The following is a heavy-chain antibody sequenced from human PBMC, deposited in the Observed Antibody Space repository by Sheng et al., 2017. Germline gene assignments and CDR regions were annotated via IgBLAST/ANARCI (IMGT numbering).Heavy chain of an antibody. D-gene: IGHD6-19*01. V-gene: IGHV4-34*01. CDR2: INHSGST. CDR1: GGSFSGYY. J-gene: IGHJ4*02. Sequence: QVQLQQWGAGLLKPSETLSLTCAVYGGSFSGYYWSWIRQPPGKGLEWIGEINHSGSTNYNPSLKSRVTISVDTSKNQFSLKLSSVTAADTAVYYCARGFGPGSYIAVAGTYYFDYWGQGTLVTVSS. CDR3: ARGFGPGSYIAVAGTYYFDY.